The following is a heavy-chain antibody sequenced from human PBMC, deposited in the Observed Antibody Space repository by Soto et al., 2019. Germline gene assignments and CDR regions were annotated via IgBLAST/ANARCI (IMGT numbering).Heavy chain of an antibody. V-gene: IGHV3-64*04. D-gene: IGHD6-19*01. Sequence: PGGSLRLSCSASGFTFSSYAMHWVRQAPGKGLEYVSAISSNGGSTYYADSVKGRFTISRDNSKNTLYLQMNSLRAEDTAVYYCARGLRPYDAFDIWGQGTMVTVSS. CDR3: ARGLRPYDAFDI. CDR2: ISSNGGST. J-gene: IGHJ3*02. CDR1: GFTFSSYA.